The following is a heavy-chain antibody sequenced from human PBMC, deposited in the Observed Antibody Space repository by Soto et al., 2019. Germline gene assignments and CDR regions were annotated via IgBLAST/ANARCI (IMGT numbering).Heavy chain of an antibody. CDR2: VIPVLTMT. CDR3: ARVIRGGGSYRWGGGSEL. J-gene: IGHJ2*01. CDR1: GGSLNSYT. D-gene: IGHD1-26*01. Sequence: QVHLVQSGAEVKKPGSSVKVSCKASGGSLNSYTISWVRQAPGQGVEWLGRVIPVLTMTNYAQKFQGRVTISADKSTSPACLELSSLKSEDTAVYYGARVIRGGGSYRWGGGSELWGRGTLVIVSS. V-gene: IGHV1-69*04.